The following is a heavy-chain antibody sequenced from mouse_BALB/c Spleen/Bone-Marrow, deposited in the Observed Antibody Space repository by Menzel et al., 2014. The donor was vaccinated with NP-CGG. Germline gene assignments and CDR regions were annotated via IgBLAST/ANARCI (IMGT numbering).Heavy chain of an antibody. CDR2: ITSGGGYT. J-gene: IGHJ4*01. D-gene: IGHD2-3*01. CDR1: GFTFSSYT. CDR3: TRDLYDGYSYYAMDY. Sequence: EVQLVESGGGLVKPGGSLKLSCAASGFTFSSYTMSWVRQTPEKRLEWVATITSGGGYTYYPDSVKGRFTISRDNAKSTLYPQMSSLKSEDTAMYYCTRDLYDGYSYYAMDYWGQGTSVTVSS. V-gene: IGHV5-6-4*01.